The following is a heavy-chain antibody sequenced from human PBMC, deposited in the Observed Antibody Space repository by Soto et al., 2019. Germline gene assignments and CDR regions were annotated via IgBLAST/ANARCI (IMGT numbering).Heavy chain of an antibody. V-gene: IGHV4-38-2*02. CDR1: GYAINSGYY. Sequence: SETLSLTCGVSGYAINSGYYWGWIRQSPGKGLEWIGYIYYSGSTYYNPSLKSRVTISVDTSKNQFSLKLSSVTAADTAVYYCARDQHYYDSSGYYLWGQGTLVTVSS. D-gene: IGHD3-22*01. CDR2: IYYSGST. CDR3: ARDQHYYDSSGYYL. J-gene: IGHJ5*02.